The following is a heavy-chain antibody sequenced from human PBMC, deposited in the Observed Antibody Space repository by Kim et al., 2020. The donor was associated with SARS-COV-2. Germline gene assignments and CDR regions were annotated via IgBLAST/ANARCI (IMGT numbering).Heavy chain of an antibody. CDR1: GGTFSSYA. CDR3: ARVYAGCSSTSCYEGAWDY. V-gene: IGHV1-69*13. J-gene: IGHJ4*02. Sequence: SVKVSCKASGGTFSSYAISWVRQAPGQGLEWMGGIIPIFGTANYAQKFQGRVTITADESTSTAYMELSSLRSEDTAVYYCARVYAGCSSTSCYEGAWDYWGQGTLVTVSS. CDR2: IIPIFGTA. D-gene: IGHD2-2*01.